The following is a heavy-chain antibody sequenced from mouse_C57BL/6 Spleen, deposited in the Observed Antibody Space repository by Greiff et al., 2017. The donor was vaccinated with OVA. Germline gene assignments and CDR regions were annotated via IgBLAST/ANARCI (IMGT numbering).Heavy chain of an antibody. CDR3: ARGSGYVEYYFDY. D-gene: IGHD3-2*02. CDR1: GYSITSGYY. Sequence: ESGPGLVKPSQSLSLTCSVTGYSITSGYYWNWIRQFPGNKLEWMGYISYDGSNNYNPSLKNRISITRDTSKNQFFLKLNSLTTEDTATYYCARGSGYVEYYFDYWGQGTTLTVSS. CDR2: ISYDGSN. V-gene: IGHV3-6*01. J-gene: IGHJ2*01.